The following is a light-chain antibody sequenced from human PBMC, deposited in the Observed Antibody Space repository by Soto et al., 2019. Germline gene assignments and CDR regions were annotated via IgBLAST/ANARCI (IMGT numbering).Light chain of an antibody. CDR3: ETWDSNTRV. J-gene: IGLJ3*02. V-gene: IGLV4-60*03. CDR2: LEGSGSY. CDR1: SGHSSYI. Sequence: QLVLTQSSSASASLGSSVKLTCTLSSGHSSYIIAWHQQQPGKAPRYFMKLEGSGSYNKGSGVPDRFSGSSSGADRYLTISNLQSEDEADYYCETWDSNTRVFGGGTKVTVL.